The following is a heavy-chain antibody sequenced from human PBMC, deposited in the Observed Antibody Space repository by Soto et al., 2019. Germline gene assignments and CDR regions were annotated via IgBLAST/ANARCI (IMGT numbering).Heavy chain of an antibody. CDR2: IYYSGST. D-gene: IGHD3-16*02. V-gene: IGHV4-31*03. CDR3: ARGRGQGYIWGSYRYIGYFDY. CDR1: GGSISSGGYY. J-gene: IGHJ4*02. Sequence: QVQLQESGPGLVKPSQTLSLTCTVSGGSISSGGYYWSWIRQHPGKGLEWIGYIYYSGSTYYNPSLKSRVTISVDTSKNQFSLKLSSVTAADTAVYYCARGRGQGYIWGSYRYIGYFDYWGQGTLVTVSS.